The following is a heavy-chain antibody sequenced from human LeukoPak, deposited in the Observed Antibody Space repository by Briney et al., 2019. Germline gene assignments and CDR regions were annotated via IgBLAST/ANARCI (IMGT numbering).Heavy chain of an antibody. CDR3: ARRSPESIAAEYYFDY. D-gene: IGHD6-13*01. V-gene: IGHV3-23*01. J-gene: IGHJ4*02. CDR2: ISGSGVST. CDR1: GFTFTSYA. Sequence: GGSLRLSCAASGFTFTSYAMNWVRQAPGKGLGLVSAISGSGVSTYYADSVKGRFTISRDNSKNMLYLQMNSLRAEDTAAYYCARRSPESIAAEYYFDYWGQGTLVTVSS.